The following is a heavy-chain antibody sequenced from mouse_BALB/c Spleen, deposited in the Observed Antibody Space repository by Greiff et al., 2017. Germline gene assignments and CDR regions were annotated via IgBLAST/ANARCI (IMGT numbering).Heavy chain of an antibody. CDR3: AKDYGPFAY. D-gene: IGHD1-2*01. Sequence: VQLQQSGAELVRPGALVELSCKASGFNIKDYYMHWVKQRPEQGLEWIGWIDPENGNTIYDPKFQGKASITADTSSNTAYLQLSSLTSEDTAVYYCAKDYGPFAYWGQGTLVTVSA. J-gene: IGHJ3*01. CDR2: IDPENGNT. CDR1: GFNIKDYY. V-gene: IGHV14-1*02.